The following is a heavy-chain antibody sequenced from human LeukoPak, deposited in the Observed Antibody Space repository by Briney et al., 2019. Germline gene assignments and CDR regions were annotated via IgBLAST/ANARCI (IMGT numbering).Heavy chain of an antibody. Sequence: AGGSLILSCAASGFTFSSYWMSWVRQAPGKGLEWVANINQDGSEKYYVGSVEGRFTISRDKAKNSLYLQMNSLRAEDTAVYYCARSADTGTVDYWGQGTLVTVSS. J-gene: IGHJ4*02. CDR1: GFTFSSYW. CDR2: INQDGSEK. V-gene: IGHV3-7*01. CDR3: ARSADTGTVDY. D-gene: IGHD2-8*02.